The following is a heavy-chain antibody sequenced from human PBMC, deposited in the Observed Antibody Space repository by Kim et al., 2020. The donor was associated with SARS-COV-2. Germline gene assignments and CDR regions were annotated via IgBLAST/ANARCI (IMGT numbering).Heavy chain of an antibody. V-gene: IGHV3-30*02. CDR3: ATEGGTSGRCGYFDS. J-gene: IGHJ4*02. Sequence: DSVTGRFTISRDNFKNTVYLELNSLRDEDSAVYYCATEGGTSGRCGYFDSWGQGTLVTVSS. D-gene: IGHD2-15*01.